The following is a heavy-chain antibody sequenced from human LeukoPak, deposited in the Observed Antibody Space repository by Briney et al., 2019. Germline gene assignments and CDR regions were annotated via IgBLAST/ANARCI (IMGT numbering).Heavy chain of an antibody. V-gene: IGHV5-51*01. D-gene: IGHD6-19*01. CDR1: GYRFTNYW. J-gene: IGHJ3*02. CDR2: IYPGDSDT. Sequence: GESLKISCKGSGYRFTNYWIGWVRQMPGKGLEWMGIIYPGDSDTRYSPSFQGQVTISADKSISTAYLHWSSLKASDTARYYCARLTGYTSGWYTFDIWGQGTMVTVSS. CDR3: ARLTGYTSGWYTFDI.